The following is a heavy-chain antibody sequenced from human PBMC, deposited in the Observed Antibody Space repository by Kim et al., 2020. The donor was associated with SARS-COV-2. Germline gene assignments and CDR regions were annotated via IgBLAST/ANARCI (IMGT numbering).Heavy chain of an antibody. D-gene: IGHD6-13*01. J-gene: IGHJ4*02. CDR3: AHSGGGIAAPFFFGY. Sequence: SGPTLVKPTQTLTLTCTFSGFSLSTSGVGVGWIRQPPGKALEWLALIYWDDDKRYSPSLKNRLSITKDTSKNHVVLTMTNMDPVDTATYYCAHSGGGIAAPFFFGYWGPGTLVPVSS. V-gene: IGHV2-5*02. CDR1: GFSLSTSGVG. CDR2: IYWDDDK.